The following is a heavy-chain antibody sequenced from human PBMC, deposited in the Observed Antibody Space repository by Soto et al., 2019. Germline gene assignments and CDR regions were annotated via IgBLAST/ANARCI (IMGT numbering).Heavy chain of an antibody. Sequence: GGSLRLSRTASGFTFGDYAMSWFRQAPGKGLEWVGFIRSKAYGGTTEYAASVKGRFTISRDDSKSIAYLQMNSLKTEDTAVYYCTTNYYDSSGYDNWFDPWGQGTLVTVSS. CDR1: GFTFGDYA. J-gene: IGHJ5*02. V-gene: IGHV3-49*03. CDR2: IRSKAYGGTT. D-gene: IGHD3-22*01. CDR3: TTNYYDSSGYDNWFDP.